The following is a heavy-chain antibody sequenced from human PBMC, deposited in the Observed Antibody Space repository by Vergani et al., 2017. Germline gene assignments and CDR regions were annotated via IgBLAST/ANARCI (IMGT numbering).Heavy chain of an antibody. Sequence: AQLVESGGGLVQPGGSLRLSCTASGFTFSNYWMQWVRQAPGKGLMWVSRINSDGDSTSYADSVKGRFTISRDNAKNTLYLQMDSLRAEDTAVYYCARDGWELLDYFYYMDVWGKGTTVTVSS. CDR2: INSDGDST. J-gene: IGHJ6*03. CDR3: ARDGWELLDYFYYMDV. V-gene: IGHV3-74*01. CDR1: GFTFSNYW. D-gene: IGHD1-26*01.